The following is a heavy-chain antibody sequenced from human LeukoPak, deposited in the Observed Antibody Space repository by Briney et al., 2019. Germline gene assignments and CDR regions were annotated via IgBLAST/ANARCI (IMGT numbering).Heavy chain of an antibody. CDR1: GYSISSGYY. CDR3: ARPPRDYPLDAFDI. V-gene: IGHV4-38-2*01. J-gene: IGHJ3*02. Sequence: ASETLSLTCAVSGYSISSGYYWGWIRQPPGKGLEWIGSIYHSESTYYNPSLKSRVTISVDTSKNQFSLNLSSVTAADTAVYYCARPPRDYPLDAFDIWGQGTMVTVSS. D-gene: IGHD4-17*01. CDR2: IYHSEST.